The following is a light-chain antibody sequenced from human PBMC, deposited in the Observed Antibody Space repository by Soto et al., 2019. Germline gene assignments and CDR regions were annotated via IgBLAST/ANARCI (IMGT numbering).Light chain of an antibody. Sequence: QSALTQPASVSGSPGQSITISCTGTSSDVGGYNYVSWYQQHPGKAPKLMIYDVSYQPSGVSDRFSGSKSGNTASLTISGLQSEDEADYYCDSYTSGSSYVFGTGTKVTVL. CDR1: SSDVGGYNY. V-gene: IGLV2-14*01. CDR2: DVS. CDR3: DSYTSGSSYV. J-gene: IGLJ1*01.